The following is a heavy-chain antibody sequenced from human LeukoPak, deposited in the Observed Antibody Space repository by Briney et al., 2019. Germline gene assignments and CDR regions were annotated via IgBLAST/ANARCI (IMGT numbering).Heavy chain of an antibody. CDR2: ISGSGGST. D-gene: IGHD7-27*01. CDR3: AKGNLSWGSYFFDY. V-gene: IGHV3-23*01. Sequence: GGSLRLSCAASGFTFNSYAMSWVRQAPGKGLEWVSAISGSGGSTYYADSVKGRFTISRDNSKNTLYLQMNSLRAEDTAVYYCAKGNLSWGSYFFDYWGQGTLVTVSS. J-gene: IGHJ4*02. CDR1: GFTFNSYA.